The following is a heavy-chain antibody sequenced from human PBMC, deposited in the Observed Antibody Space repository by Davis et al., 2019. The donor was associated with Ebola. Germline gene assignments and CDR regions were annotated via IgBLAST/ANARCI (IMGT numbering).Heavy chain of an antibody. CDR2: IRYDGSNE. CDR1: GFTFSNYA. CDR3: AKTPPYTSGWYGSFDN. D-gene: IGHD6-19*01. J-gene: IGHJ4*02. Sequence: GESLKISCAASGFTFSNYAMHWVHQAPAKGLERVSCIRYDGSNEYYADSVKGRFTISRDNSKNTLYLQMNSLRAEDTAVYYCAKTPPYTSGWYGSFDNWGQGTLVTVSS. V-gene: IGHV3-30*02.